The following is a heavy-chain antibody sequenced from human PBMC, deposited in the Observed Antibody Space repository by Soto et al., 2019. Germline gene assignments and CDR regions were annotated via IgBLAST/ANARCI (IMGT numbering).Heavy chain of an antibody. CDR1: GFTFSGSA. Sequence: GGSLRLSCAASGFTFSGSAMHWVRQASGKGLGWVAVISYDGSNKYYADSVKGRFTISRDNSKNTLYLQMNSLRAEDTAVYYCARDALWFGELFNYYYGMDVWGQGTTVTVSS. J-gene: IGHJ6*02. V-gene: IGHV3-30-3*01. CDR3: ARDALWFGELFNYYYGMDV. CDR2: ISYDGSNK. D-gene: IGHD3-10*01.